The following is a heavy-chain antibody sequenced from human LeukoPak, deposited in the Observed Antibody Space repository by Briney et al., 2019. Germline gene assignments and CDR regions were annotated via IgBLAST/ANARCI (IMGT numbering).Heavy chain of an antibody. CDR3: AKTVADHDY. CDR2: ISGMGGRT. CDR1: GFTFTTYD. Sequence: GGSLRLSCADSGFTFTTYDMTWVRQAPGKGLEWVAVISGMGGRTYYADSVKGRFTISRDNSDNTLYLQMNSLRVEDTAVYYCAKTVADHDYWGQGTLVTVSS. D-gene: IGHD6-19*01. V-gene: IGHV3-23*01. J-gene: IGHJ4*02.